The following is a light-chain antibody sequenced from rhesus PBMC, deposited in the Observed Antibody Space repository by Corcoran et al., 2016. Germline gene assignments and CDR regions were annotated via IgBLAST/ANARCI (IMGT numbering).Light chain of an antibody. CDR3: LQYFTSPFI. Sequence: DIQMTQSPSSLSASVGDTVTFICRASQGISNYLAWYQQQPGKAPKPLIFYASNLESGVPSRFSGSGSGTEFTLTISSLQPEDFATYYCLQYFTSPFIFGPGTRLDIK. CDR1: QGISNY. J-gene: IGKJ3*01. CDR2: YAS. V-gene: IGKV1-37*01.